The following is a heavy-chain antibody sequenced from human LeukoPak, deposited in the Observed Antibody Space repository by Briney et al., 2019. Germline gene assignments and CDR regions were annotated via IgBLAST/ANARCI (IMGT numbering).Heavy chain of an antibody. CDR1: GGTFSSYA. CDR2: IIPIFGTA. D-gene: IGHD1-26*01. J-gene: IGHJ4*02. V-gene: IGHV1-69*01. Sequence: SDKVSCKASGGTFSSYAISWVRQAPGQALEWMGGIIPIFGTANYALKFQGGVTITADESTSPAYMELSSLRSEDTAVYYCARGGSGSYRIGYFDYWGQGTLVTVSS. CDR3: ARGGSGSYRIGYFDY.